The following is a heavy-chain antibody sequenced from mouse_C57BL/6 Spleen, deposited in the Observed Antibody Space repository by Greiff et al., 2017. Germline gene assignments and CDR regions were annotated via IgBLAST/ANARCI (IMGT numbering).Heavy chain of an antibody. J-gene: IGHJ2*01. CDR2: ISSGGSYT. CDR3: ARRQSYDGYSYFDY. V-gene: IGHV5-6*01. CDR1: GFTFSSYG. D-gene: IGHD2-3*01. Sequence: EVQRVESGGDLVKPGGSLKLSCAASGFTFSSYGMSWVRQTPDKRLEWVATISSGGSYTYYPDSVKGRFTISRDNAKNTLYLQMSSLKSEDTAMYYCARRQSYDGYSYFDYWGQGTTLTVSS.